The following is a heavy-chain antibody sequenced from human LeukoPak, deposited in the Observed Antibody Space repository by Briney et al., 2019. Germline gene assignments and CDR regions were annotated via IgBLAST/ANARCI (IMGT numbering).Heavy chain of an antibody. CDR1: GGSISSYY. CDR2: IHYSGST. J-gene: IGHJ4*02. CDR3: AREVTTGLTDF. Sequence: SETLSLTCTVSGGSISSYYWSWIRQPPGKGLEWTGNIHYSGSTNYNPSLKSRVTISADMSKNQFSLKLSSVTAADTAVYYCAREVTTGLTDFWGQGTLVTVSS. V-gene: IGHV4-59*01. D-gene: IGHD1-1*01.